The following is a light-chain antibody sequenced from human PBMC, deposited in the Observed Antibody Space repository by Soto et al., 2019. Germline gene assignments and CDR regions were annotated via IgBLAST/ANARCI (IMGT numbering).Light chain of an antibody. CDR1: QVISNY. CDR3: LQHSAYPRT. Sequence: DIPMTQSPSAMSASVGDRVTITCRASQVISNYLAWFQQKPGKVPKRLIYGASTLESGVPSRFSGSGSGTEFTLTISSLQPEDFATYYCLQHSAYPRTFGQGTRLELK. CDR2: GAS. V-gene: IGKV1-17*03. J-gene: IGKJ2*01.